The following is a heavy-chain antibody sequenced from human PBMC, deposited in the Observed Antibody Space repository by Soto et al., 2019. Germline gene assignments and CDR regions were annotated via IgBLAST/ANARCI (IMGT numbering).Heavy chain of an antibody. J-gene: IGHJ4*02. D-gene: IGHD3-3*01. CDR3: AKPTYDFWSGYSTYYFDY. CDR2: ISGSGGST. Sequence: PGGSLRLSCAASGFTFSSYAMSWVRQAPGKGLEWVSAISGSGGSTYYADSVKGRFTISRDNSKNTLYLQMNSLRAEDTAVYYCAKPTYDFWSGYSTYYFDYWGQGTLVPVSS. CDR1: GFTFSSYA. V-gene: IGHV3-23*01.